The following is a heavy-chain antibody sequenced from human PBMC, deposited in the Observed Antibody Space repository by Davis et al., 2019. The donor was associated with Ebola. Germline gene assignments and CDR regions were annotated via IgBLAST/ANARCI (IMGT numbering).Heavy chain of an antibody. CDR3: ARGLDIVVVPAAMGYYYYGMDV. D-gene: IGHD2-2*03. CDR1: GYTFTSYG. Sequence: ASVKVSCKASGYTFTSYGINWVRQAPGQGLEWMGWMNPNSGNTGYAQKFQGRVTMTRNTSISTAYMELSSLRSEDTAVYYCARGLDIVVVPAAMGYYYYGMDVWGQGTTVTVSS. CDR2: MNPNSGNT. V-gene: IGHV1-8*02. J-gene: IGHJ6*02.